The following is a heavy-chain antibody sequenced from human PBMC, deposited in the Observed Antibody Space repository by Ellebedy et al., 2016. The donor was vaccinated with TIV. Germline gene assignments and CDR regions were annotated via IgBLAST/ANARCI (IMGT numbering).Heavy chain of an antibody. V-gene: IGHV3-53*01. Sequence: GGSLRLXXAASGFIVSATYMSWVRQAPGKGLEWVSIIYPDDRTFYAGFERGRFSISRDKSKNTLYLQMNSLRADDTAVYYCARDSGFGVDTPYWGQGTPVTVSS. CDR1: GFIVSATY. D-gene: IGHD3-3*01. J-gene: IGHJ4*02. CDR2: IYPDDRT. CDR3: ARDSGFGVDTPY.